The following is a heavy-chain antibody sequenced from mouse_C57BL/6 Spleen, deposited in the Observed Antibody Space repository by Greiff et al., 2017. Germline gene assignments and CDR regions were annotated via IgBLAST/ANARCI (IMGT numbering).Heavy chain of an antibody. CDR3: ARHPYYYGSMYYAMDY. J-gene: IGHJ4*01. CDR1: GFTFSSYG. CDR2: ISSGGSYT. V-gene: IGHV5-6*01. D-gene: IGHD1-1*01. Sequence: EVKVVESGGDLVKPGGSLKLSCAASGFTFSSYGMSWVRQTPDKRLEWVATISSGGSYTYYPDSVKGRFTISRDNAKNTLYLQMSSLKSEDTAMYYCARHPYYYGSMYYAMDYWGQGTSVTVSS.